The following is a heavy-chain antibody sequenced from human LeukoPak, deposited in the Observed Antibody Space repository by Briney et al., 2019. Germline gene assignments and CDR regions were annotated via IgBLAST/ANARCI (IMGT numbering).Heavy chain of an antibody. CDR2: IIPILGIA. Sequence: ASVKVSCKASGGIFSSYAISWVRQAPGQGLEWMGRIIPILGIANYAQKFQGRVTITADKSTSTAYMDLSRLRSEDTAVYYCARDLPPYYFESWGQGTLVTVSS. CDR3: ARDLPPYYFES. V-gene: IGHV1-69*04. CDR1: GGIFSSYA. J-gene: IGHJ4*02.